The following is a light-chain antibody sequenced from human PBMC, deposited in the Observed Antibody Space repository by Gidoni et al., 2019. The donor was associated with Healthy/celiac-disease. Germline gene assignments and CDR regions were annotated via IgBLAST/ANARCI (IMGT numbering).Light chain of an antibody. CDR1: QSVSSN. CDR2: GAS. J-gene: IGKJ1*01. CDR3: QQYNNWPPWT. Sequence: EIAMTQSPATLSVSPGERATLSCRASQSVSSNLALYQQKPGQAPRLLIYGASTRATGIPARFSGSGSGTEFTLTISSLQSEDFAVYYCQQYNNWPPWTFGQGTKVEIK. V-gene: IGKV3-15*01.